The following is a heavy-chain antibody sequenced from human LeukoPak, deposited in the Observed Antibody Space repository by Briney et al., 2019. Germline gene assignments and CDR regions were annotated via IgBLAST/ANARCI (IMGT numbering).Heavy chain of an antibody. CDR2: INPNSGGT. CDR3: AGLFGSYSPFDY. V-gene: IGHV1-2*02. Sequence: ASVKVSCKASGYTFTGYYMHWVRQAPGQGLEWMGWINPNSGGTNYAQKFQGRVTMTRDTSISTAYMELSRLRSDDTAVYYCAGLFGSYSPFDYWGQGTLVTVSS. D-gene: IGHD1-26*01. J-gene: IGHJ4*02. CDR1: GYTFTGYY.